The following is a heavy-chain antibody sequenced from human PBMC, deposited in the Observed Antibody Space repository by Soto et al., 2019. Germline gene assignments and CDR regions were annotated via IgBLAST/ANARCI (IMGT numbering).Heavy chain of an antibody. J-gene: IGHJ4*02. CDR1: GGSISSYY. CDR2: IYYSGST. V-gene: IGHV4-59*08. CDR3: ARGLFGHFDY. Sequence: QVQLQESGPGLVKPSETLSLTCTVSGGSISSYYWSWIRQPPGKGLEWIGYIYYSGSTYYNPSLKSRVTISVDTSKNQFSLKLSSVTAADTAVYYCARGLFGHFDYWGQGTLVTVSS. D-gene: IGHD2-21*01.